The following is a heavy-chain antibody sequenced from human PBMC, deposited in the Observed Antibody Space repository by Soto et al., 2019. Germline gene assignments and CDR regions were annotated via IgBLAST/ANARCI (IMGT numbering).Heavy chain of an antibody. D-gene: IGHD3-22*01. Sequence: SVKVFCKASGCTFSSYAISWVRQAPGQGLEWMGGIIPMFGTASYAQKFQGRVTITADEPTSTAYMELSSLRSEDTAVYYCATEGEYYYDSSGPQHLECWGQGTRVTVSS. V-gene: IGHV1-69*13. CDR1: GCTFSSYA. J-gene: IGHJ4*02. CDR2: IIPMFGTA. CDR3: ATEGEYYYDSSGPQHLEC.